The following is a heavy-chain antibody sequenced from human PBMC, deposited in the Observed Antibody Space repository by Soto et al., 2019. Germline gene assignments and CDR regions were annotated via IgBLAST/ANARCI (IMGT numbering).Heavy chain of an antibody. D-gene: IGHD2-2*01. CDR1: GGSIRGYY. CDR2: MHTNGST. V-gene: IGHV4-4*07. Sequence: PSATLSLTCTVSGGSIRGYYWSWIRQSAGRGLEWIGRMHTNGSTNYNPSLKSRVTISVDMSKNQISLKFTSVTAADTALYYCVRASMPKAHFDSWGQGTLVTVS. J-gene: IGHJ4*02. CDR3: VRASMPKAHFDS.